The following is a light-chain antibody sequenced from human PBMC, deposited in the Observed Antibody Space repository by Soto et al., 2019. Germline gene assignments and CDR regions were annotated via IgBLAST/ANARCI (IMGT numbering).Light chain of an antibody. CDR2: AAS. Sequence: DIQMTQSPSSLSASVGDRVTITCRASQSISSYLNWYQQKPGKAPKLLIYAASSLQSGGPSRFNGSVSGTDFTLTICSLQPEDFATYYRQQIYSTPITLGPGTKVDI. CDR1: QSISSY. CDR3: QQIYSTPIT. V-gene: IGKV1-39*01. J-gene: IGKJ3*01.